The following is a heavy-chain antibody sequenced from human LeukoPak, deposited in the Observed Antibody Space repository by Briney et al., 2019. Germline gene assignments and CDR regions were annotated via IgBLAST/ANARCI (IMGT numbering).Heavy chain of an antibody. CDR3: AAWGGQRLIRGDDVFDV. V-gene: IGHV1-2*02. J-gene: IGHJ3*01. Sequence: ASVKVSCKASGYTFTGYYMHWVRQAPGQGLEWMGWINPNRGGTNYAQRFQGRVTLTRDTSISTAYMVVTRLTSDDTAMYYCAAWGGQRLIRGDDVFDVWGQGTMVTVSS. CDR1: GYTFTGYY. CDR2: INPNRGGT. D-gene: IGHD6-25*01.